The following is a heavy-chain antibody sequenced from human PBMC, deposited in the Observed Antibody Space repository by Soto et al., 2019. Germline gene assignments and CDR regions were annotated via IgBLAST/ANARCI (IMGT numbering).Heavy chain of an antibody. CDR1: GFTFSSYA. J-gene: IGHJ6*02. CDR2: ISYDGSNK. D-gene: IGHD2-21*02. CDR3: ARGVPCGDCSKYYYYGMDV. Sequence: VQLVESGGGVVQPGRSLRLSCAASGFTFSSYAMHWVRQAPGKGLEWVAVISYDGSNKYYADSVKGRFTISRDNSKNTLYLQMNSLRAEDTAVYYCARGVPCGDCSKYYYYGMDVWGRGITVTVSS. V-gene: IGHV3-30-3*01.